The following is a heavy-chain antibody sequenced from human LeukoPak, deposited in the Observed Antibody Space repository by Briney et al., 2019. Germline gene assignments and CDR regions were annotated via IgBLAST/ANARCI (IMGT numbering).Heavy chain of an antibody. V-gene: IGHV4-34*01. CDR3: ARGADSYCTNGVCYLYYYYYMDV. Sequence: SEALSLTCAVYGGSFSGYYWSWIRQPPGKGLEWIGEINHSGSTNYNPSLKRRVTISVDTSKNQFSLKLSSVTAADTAVYYCARGADSYCTNGVCYLYYYYYMDVWGKGTTVTVSS. J-gene: IGHJ6*03. CDR1: GGSFSGYY. D-gene: IGHD2-8*01. CDR2: INHSGST.